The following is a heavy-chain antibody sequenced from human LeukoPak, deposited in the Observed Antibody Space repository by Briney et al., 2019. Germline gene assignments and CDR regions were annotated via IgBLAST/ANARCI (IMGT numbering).Heavy chain of an antibody. CDR2: MNPNSGST. D-gene: IGHD5-12*01. CDR1: VYTFTIDD. Sequence: ASMKGSCKASVYTFTIDDINWVRQATGQGLEWIGWMNPNSGSTGYAKTFQGRVTITRNTSISTAYMELSGLRSEDTAVYYCARGRSTGYPYHFEYWGQGTLVTVSS. V-gene: IGHV1-8*03. CDR3: ARGRSTGYPYHFEY. J-gene: IGHJ4*02.